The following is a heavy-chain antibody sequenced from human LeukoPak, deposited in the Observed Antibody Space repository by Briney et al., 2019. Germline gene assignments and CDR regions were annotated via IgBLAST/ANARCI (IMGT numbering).Heavy chain of an antibody. V-gene: IGHV3-48*04. Sequence: PGGSLRLSCGASAFTFTSYNMNWVRQAPGKGLEWISYISGSSSTIYYADSVKGRFTISRDNAKNSLYLQMNSLRVEDTAVYYCARGSLTGEYGMDVWGQGTTVTVSS. J-gene: IGHJ6*02. D-gene: IGHD1-20*01. CDR1: AFTFTSYN. CDR2: ISGSSSTI. CDR3: ARGSLTGEYGMDV.